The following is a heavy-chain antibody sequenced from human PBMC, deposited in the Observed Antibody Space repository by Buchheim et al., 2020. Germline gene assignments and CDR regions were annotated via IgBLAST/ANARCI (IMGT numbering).Heavy chain of an antibody. CDR3: ARDGMGSYYDFWSGYSVYYGMDV. V-gene: IGHV4-61*02. Sequence: QVQLQESGPGLVKPSQTLSLTCTVSGGSISSGSYYWSWIRQPAGKGLEWIGRIYTSGRTNYNPSLKSLVTISVDTSKNQFSLKLSSVTAADTAVYYCARDGMGSYYDFWSGYSVYYGMDVWGQGTT. J-gene: IGHJ6*02. CDR1: GGSISSGSYY. D-gene: IGHD3-3*01. CDR2: IYTSGRT.